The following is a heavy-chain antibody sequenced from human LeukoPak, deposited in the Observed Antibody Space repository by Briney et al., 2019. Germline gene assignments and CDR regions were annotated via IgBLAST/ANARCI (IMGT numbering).Heavy chain of an antibody. D-gene: IGHD5-12*01. CDR2: IYYSGSA. J-gene: IGHJ4*02. V-gene: IGHV4-59*01. CDR3: ARAGGGYSFDY. Sequence: PSETLSLTCTVSGGSISTYYWSWIRRPPGKGLEWIGYIYYSGSAKYNPSLKSRVTISVDTSKNQFSLKLSSVTAADTAVYYCARAGGGYSFDYWGQGTLVTVSS. CDR1: GGSISTYY.